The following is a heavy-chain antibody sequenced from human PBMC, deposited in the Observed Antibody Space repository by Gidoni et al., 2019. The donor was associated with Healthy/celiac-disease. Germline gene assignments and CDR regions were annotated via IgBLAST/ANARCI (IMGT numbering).Heavy chain of an antibody. Sequence: QVQLVESGGGVVQPGRSLRLPCAASGFTFSSYGMHWVRQSPGKGLEWVTDIWYDGSNKYYAASVKGQFTISRDKSKNTLYLQMNSLRAEDTAVYYCARETQWLSQNFDYWGQGTLVTVSS. V-gene: IGHV3-33*01. J-gene: IGHJ4*02. CDR1: GFTFSSYG. CDR2: IWYDGSNK. CDR3: ARETQWLSQNFDY. D-gene: IGHD6-19*01.